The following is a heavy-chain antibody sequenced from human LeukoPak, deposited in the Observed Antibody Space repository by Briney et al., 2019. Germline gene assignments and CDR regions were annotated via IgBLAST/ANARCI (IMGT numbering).Heavy chain of an antibody. CDR2: ISGSGGST. Sequence: GGSLRLSCAASGFTFSSYAMSWVRQAPGKGLEGVSAISGSGGSTYYADSVKGRFTISRDNSKNTLYLQLNSLRAEDTAVYYCAKKNGDSSGYYLYYFDYWGQGTLVTVSS. V-gene: IGHV3-23*01. J-gene: IGHJ4*02. CDR1: GFTFSSYA. CDR3: AKKNGDSSGYYLYYFDY. D-gene: IGHD3-22*01.